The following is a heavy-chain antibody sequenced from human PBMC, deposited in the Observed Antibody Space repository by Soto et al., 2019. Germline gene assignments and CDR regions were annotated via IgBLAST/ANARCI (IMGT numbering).Heavy chain of an antibody. CDR2: FDPEDGET. CDR1: GYTLTELS. Sequence: ASVKVSCKVSGYTLTELSMHWVRQAPGKGLEWMGGFDPEDGETIYAQKFQGRVTMTEDTSTDTAYMELSSLRSEDTAVDYCATKAMVAATLPLDWGQGTLVTVSS. J-gene: IGHJ4*02. V-gene: IGHV1-24*01. CDR3: ATKAMVAATLPLD. D-gene: IGHD2-15*01.